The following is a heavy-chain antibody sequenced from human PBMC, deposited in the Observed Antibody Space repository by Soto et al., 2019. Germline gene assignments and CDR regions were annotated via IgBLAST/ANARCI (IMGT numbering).Heavy chain of an antibody. CDR2: IYYSGST. Sequence: QVQLQESGPGLVKPSETLSLTCTVSGGSVSSGSYYWSWIRQPPGKGLEWIGYIYYSGSTNYNPSLKSRVTISVATSENPVSLKLPSVTAADTAVFYCARGHHGFGASGIWGPGPMVIGSS. V-gene: IGHV4-61*01. CDR3: ARGHHGFGASGI. J-gene: IGHJ3*02. CDR1: GGSVSSGSYY. D-gene: IGHD3-10*01.